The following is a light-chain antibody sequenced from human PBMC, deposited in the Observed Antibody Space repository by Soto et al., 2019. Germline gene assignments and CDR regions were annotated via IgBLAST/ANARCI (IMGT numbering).Light chain of an antibody. CDR1: SSDVGAYKY. V-gene: IGLV2-14*01. CDR3: SSYTSSTTYV. J-gene: IGLJ1*01. CDR2: EVS. Sequence: QSALTQPPSASGSLGQSVTISCTGTSSDVGAYKYVSWYQQYPGKAPKLMIYEVSNRPSGVSNRFSGSKSGNTASLTISGLQAEDEADYYCSSYTSSTTYVFGTGTKLTVL.